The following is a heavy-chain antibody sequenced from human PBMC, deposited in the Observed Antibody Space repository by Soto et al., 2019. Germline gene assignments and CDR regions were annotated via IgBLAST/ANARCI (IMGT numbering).Heavy chain of an antibody. V-gene: IGHV1-18*04. J-gene: IGHJ4*02. CDR3: ARHRFNYYDDTVYYYFDY. CDR2: ISGHNGNT. Sequence: QVQLVQSGAEVKKPGASVKVSCKASGYSFTSYGISWVRQAPGQGPEWMGWISGHNGNTNHPQSLQGRVTMTTATARNTAYMELRSLRTDDTAVYDCARHRFNYYDDTVYYYFDYWGQGTLVTVSS. D-gene: IGHD3-22*01. CDR1: GYSFTSYG.